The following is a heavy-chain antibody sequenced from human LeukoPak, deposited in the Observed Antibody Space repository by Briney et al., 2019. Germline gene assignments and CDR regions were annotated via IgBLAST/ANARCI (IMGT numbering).Heavy chain of an antibody. V-gene: IGHV3-7*01. CDR2: IIEGGDVK. D-gene: IGHD6-19*01. CDR3: ARGGKNGWDFDH. CDR1: GFTFSAYW. J-gene: IGHJ4*02. Sequence: PGESLRLSCAASGFTFSAYWMTWVRQAPGKGLAWVANIIEGGDVKYYADSVKGRFTISRDNTKNSLYLQMTSLRADDTAVYYCARGGKNGWDFDHWGQGILVTVSS.